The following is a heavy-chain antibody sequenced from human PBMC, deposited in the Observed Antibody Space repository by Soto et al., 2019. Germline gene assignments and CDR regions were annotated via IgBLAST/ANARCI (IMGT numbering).Heavy chain of an antibody. Sequence: PGGSLRLSCAASGFTFSSYWMHWVRQAPGKGLVWVSRINSDGSSTGYADSVKGRFTISRDNAKNTLYLQMNGLRAEDTAVYYCARWGLLNWFDPWGQGTLVTVSS. V-gene: IGHV3-74*01. CDR2: INSDGSST. J-gene: IGHJ5*02. CDR1: GFTFSSYW. D-gene: IGHD4-17*01. CDR3: ARWGLLNWFDP.